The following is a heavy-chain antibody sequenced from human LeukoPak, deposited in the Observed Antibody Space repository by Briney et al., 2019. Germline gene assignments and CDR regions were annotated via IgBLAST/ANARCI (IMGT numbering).Heavy chain of an antibody. V-gene: IGHV3-23*01. CDR1: GFTFSSYA. J-gene: IGHJ4*02. D-gene: IGHD5-18*01. Sequence: GGSLRLSCAASGFTFSSYAMSWVRQAPGKGLEWVSAISGSGGNTYYADSVKGRFTISRDNSKNTLYLQMNSLRAEDTAVYYCAKGPRGYSYGSLDYWGQGTLVTVSS. CDR2: ISGSGGNT. CDR3: AKGPRGYSYGSLDY.